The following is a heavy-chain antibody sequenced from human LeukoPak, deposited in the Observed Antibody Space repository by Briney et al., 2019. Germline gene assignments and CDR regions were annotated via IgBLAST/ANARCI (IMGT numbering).Heavy chain of an antibody. J-gene: IGHJ4*02. D-gene: IGHD2-21*02. V-gene: IGHV4-61*01. CDR1: GGSISSGSYY. CDR3: AREALAYCGGDCENYYFDY. CDR2: IYYSGTT. Sequence: EASETLSLTCTVSGGSISSGSYYWSWIRQPPGKGLEWIGYIYYSGTTIYNPSLKSRLTISLDTSKNQFSLNLSSVTAADTAVYYCAREALAYCGGDCENYYFDYWGQGTLVTVSS.